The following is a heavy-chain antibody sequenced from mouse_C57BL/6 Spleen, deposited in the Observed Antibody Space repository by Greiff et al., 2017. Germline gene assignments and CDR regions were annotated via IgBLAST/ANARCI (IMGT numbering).Heavy chain of an antibody. CDR1: GFTFTDYY. J-gene: IGHJ2*01. V-gene: IGHV7-3*01. CDR3: GGRYCGNIFDY. Sequence: EVMLVEPGGGLVQPGGSLSLSCAASGFTFTDYYMSWVRQPPGQALEWLGFIRNKANGYTTEYSASVKGRLTISRGKCQSILDLQMNGLRAEEGAAYYGGGRYCGNIFDYWGQGTTLTVSS. D-gene: IGHD2-1*01. CDR2: IRNKANGYTT.